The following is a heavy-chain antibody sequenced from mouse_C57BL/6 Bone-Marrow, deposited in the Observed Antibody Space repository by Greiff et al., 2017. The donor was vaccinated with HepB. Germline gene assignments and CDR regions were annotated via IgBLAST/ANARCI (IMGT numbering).Heavy chain of an antibody. CDR2: IDPSDSYT. Sequence: QVQLQQPGAELVRPGTSVKLSCKASGYTFTSYWMHWVKQRPGQGLEWIGVIDPSDSYTNYNQKFKGKATLTVDTSSSTAYMQLSSLTSEDSAVYYCAPRPHWYFDVWGTGTTVTVSS. V-gene: IGHV1-59*01. J-gene: IGHJ1*03. CDR3: APRPHWYFDV. CDR1: GYTFTSYW.